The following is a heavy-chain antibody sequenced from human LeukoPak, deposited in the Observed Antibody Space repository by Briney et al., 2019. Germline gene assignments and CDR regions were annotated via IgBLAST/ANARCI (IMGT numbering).Heavy chain of an antibody. J-gene: IGHJ3*02. V-gene: IGHV3-33*06. D-gene: IGHD3-22*01. CDR3: AKVRGRLLDAFDI. CDR1: GFTFSSYG. CDR2: IWYDGSNK. Sequence: GGSLRLSCAASGFTFSSYGMHWVRQAPGKGLEWVAVIWYDGSNKYYADSVKGRFTISRDNSKNTLYLQMNSLRAEDTAVYYCAKVRGRLLDAFDIWGQGTMVTVSS.